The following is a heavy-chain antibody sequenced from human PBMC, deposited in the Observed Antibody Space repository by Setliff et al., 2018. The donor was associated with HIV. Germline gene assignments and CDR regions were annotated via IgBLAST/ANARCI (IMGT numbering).Heavy chain of an antibody. CDR1: GDSFNNYY. Sequence: NPSETLSLTCTVSGDSFNNYYCSWIRQPPGKGLEWIGYIYYSGSTNYNPSLKSRVTISIDTSTNQFSLKLSSVTAADTAVYYCARLFIPNYFDPWGQGTLVTVSS. CDR3: ARLFIPNYFDP. J-gene: IGHJ5*02. D-gene: IGHD2-21*01. CDR2: IYYSGST. V-gene: IGHV4-59*08.